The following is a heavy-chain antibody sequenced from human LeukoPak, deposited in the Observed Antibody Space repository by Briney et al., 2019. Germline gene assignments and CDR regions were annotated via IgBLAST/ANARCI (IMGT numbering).Heavy chain of an antibody. D-gene: IGHD3-3*01. V-gene: IGHV1-46*04. Sequence: ASVKVSCKASGYTFTSYYMHWVRQAPGQGLEWMGIINPSGGSTSYADSVKGRFTISRDNSKNTLYLQMNSLRAEDTAVYYCAKGADFWSGYTDYWGQGTLVTVSS. J-gene: IGHJ4*02. CDR2: INPSGGST. CDR1: GYTFTSYY. CDR3: AKGADFWSGYTDY.